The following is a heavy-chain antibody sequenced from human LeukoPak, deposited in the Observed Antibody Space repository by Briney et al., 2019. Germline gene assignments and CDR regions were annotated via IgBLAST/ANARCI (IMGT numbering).Heavy chain of an antibody. CDR2: ISYDGSNK. CDR3: AKGGSPSCYSSSGY. CDR1: GFTFSSYG. J-gene: IGHJ4*02. V-gene: IGHV3-30*18. D-gene: IGHD2-2*01. Sequence: GGSLRLSCAASGFTFSSYGMHCVRQAPGKGLEWVAVISYDGSNKYYADSVKGRFTISRDNSKNTLYLQMNSLRGEDTAVYYCAKGGSPSCYSSSGYWGQGTLVTVSS.